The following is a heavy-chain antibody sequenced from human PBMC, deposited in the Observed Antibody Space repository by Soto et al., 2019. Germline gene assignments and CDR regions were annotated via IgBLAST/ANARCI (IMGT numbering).Heavy chain of an antibody. CDR2: ISYDGSKK. V-gene: IGHV3-30*18. D-gene: IGHD3-10*01. CDR3: AKDGEN. J-gene: IGHJ4*02. CDR1: GFSFSNYG. Sequence: QVQLVESGGGVVQPRRSLRLSCAASGFSFSNYGMHWVRQAPGKGLEWVAVISYDGSKKYYGDSVKGRFTISRDNSKNTLYLEMNSLRTEDTAVYYCAKDGENWGQGNLVTVSS.